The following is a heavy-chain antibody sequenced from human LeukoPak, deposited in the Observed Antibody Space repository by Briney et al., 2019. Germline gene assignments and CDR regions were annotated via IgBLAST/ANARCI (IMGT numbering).Heavy chain of an antibody. J-gene: IGHJ6*02. CDR1: GFTFSSYE. CDR2: ISSSGSTV. V-gene: IGHV3-48*03. CDR3: ARDGGSYGMDV. Sequence: QPGGSLRLSCAASGFTFSSYEMSWVRQAPGKGLEWVSYISSSGSTVYYADSVKGRFTISRDNAKNSLYLQMNSLRAEDTAVYYCARDGGSYGMDVWGQGTTVTVSS. D-gene: IGHD3-16*01.